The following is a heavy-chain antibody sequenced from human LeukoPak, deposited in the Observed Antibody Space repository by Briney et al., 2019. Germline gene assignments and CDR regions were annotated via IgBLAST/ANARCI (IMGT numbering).Heavy chain of an antibody. J-gene: IGHJ4*02. Sequence: EASVKVSCKASGYTFTGYYMHWVRQAPGQGLEWMGWINPNSGGTNYAQKFQGRVTMTRDTSISTAYMELSRLRSDDTAVYYCARDLKNIVVVVAAQPGGYWGQGTLVTVSS. V-gene: IGHV1-2*02. CDR1: GYTFTGYY. D-gene: IGHD2-15*01. CDR3: ARDLKNIVVVVAAQPGGY. CDR2: INPNSGGT.